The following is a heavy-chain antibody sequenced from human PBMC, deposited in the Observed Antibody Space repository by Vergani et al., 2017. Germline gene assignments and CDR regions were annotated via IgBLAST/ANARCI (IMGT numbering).Heavy chain of an antibody. J-gene: IGHJ5*02. D-gene: IGHD2-15*01. CDR1: GGTFSSYA. V-gene: IGHV1-69*12. Sequence: QVQLVQSGAEVKKPGSSVKVSCKASGGTFSSYAISWVRQAPGHGLEWMGGIIPIFGTANYAQKFQGRVTITADESTSTAYMELSSLRSEDTAVYYCARYIRGSEGYCSGGSCYPPFNWFDPWGQGTLVTVSS. CDR2: IIPIFGTA. CDR3: ARYIRGSEGYCSGGSCYPPFNWFDP.